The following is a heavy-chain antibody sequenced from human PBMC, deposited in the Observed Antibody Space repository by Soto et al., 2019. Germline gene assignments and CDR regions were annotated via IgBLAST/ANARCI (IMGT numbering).Heavy chain of an antibody. CDR1: VGSISSSGYY. V-gene: IGHV4-39*02. D-gene: IGHD5-18*01. J-gene: IGHJ6*01. CDR3: ATLTDTAMADSYHYGMDV. Sequence: SGTLSITSTFSVGSISSSGYYLGWIRQPGGKGLQWIVIIYYTDITYYNPSLKSRVTRSVDTSKNHFSLKLSSVTSAYTTLYYCATLTDTAMADSYHYGMDVWGQGTTVTGSS. CDR2: IYYTDIT.